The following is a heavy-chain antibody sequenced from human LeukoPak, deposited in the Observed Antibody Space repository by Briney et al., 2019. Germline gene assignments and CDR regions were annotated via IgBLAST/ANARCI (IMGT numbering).Heavy chain of an antibody. Sequence: PGGSLRLSCAASGFTFSSYNMNWVRQAPGKGLEWVSSISSSSDYIYYADSVKGRFTISRDNAKNSLYLQMNSLRAEDTAVYYCARVAPLTGSPAPNFDYWGQGTLVTVSS. CDR2: ISSSSDYI. D-gene: IGHD3-10*01. CDR1: GFTFSSYN. V-gene: IGHV3-21*04. J-gene: IGHJ4*02. CDR3: ARVAPLTGSPAPNFDY.